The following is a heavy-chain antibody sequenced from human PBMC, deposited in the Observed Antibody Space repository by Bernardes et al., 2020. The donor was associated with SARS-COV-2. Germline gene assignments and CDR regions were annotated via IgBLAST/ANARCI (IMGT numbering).Heavy chain of an antibody. V-gene: IGHV3-11*01. J-gene: IGHJ4*02. CDR2: ITTVCAS. Sequence: GGSLRLSCATSGFNFTDYYMTWIRQAPGKGLECISSITTVCASYYAESVRGRFTISRDDAKNSLYLQMKSLRAEDTAVYYCARDRVSNSRRYGVFDYWGQGILVTVSS. D-gene: IGHD2-8*01. CDR3: ARDRVSNSRRYGVFDY. CDR1: GFNFTDYY.